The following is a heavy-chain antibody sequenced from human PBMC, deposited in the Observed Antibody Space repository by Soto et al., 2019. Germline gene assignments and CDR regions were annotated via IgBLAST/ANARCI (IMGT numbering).Heavy chain of an antibody. V-gene: IGHV1-18*01. Sequence: ASVKVSCKASGYTFTSYGISWVRQAPGQGLERMGWISAYNGNTNYAQKLQGRVTMTTDTSTSTAYMELRSLRSDDTAVYYCARVYDFWSGYSEDAFDIWGQGTMVTVSS. CDR1: GYTFTSYG. D-gene: IGHD3-3*01. J-gene: IGHJ3*02. CDR2: ISAYNGNT. CDR3: ARVYDFWSGYSEDAFDI.